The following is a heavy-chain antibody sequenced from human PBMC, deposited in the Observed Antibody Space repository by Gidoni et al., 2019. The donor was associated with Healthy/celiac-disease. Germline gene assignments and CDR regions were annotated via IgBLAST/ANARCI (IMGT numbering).Heavy chain of an antibody. CDR2: IVVGSGNT. V-gene: IGHV1-58*02. CDR3: AADSMITFGGVIVNYYYYGMDV. Sequence: QMQLVQSGPEVKKPGTSVKVSCKASGFTFTSSAMQWVRQARGQRLEWIGWIVVGSGNTNYAQKFQERVTITRDMSTSTAYMELSSLRSEDTAVYYCAADSMITFGGVIVNYYYYGMDVWGQGTTVTVSS. D-gene: IGHD3-16*02. J-gene: IGHJ6*02. CDR1: GFTFTSSA.